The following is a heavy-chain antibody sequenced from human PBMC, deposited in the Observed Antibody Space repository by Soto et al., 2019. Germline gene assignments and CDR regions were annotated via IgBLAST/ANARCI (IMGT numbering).Heavy chain of an antibody. D-gene: IGHD3-3*01. CDR1: GFTFSSYS. J-gene: IGHJ4*02. V-gene: IGHV3-48*01. CDR3: ARFPPFGVVPGFDY. CDR2: ISSISSTI. Sequence: EVQLVESGGGLVQPGGSLRLSCAASGFTFSSYSMNWVRQAPGKGLECVSYISSISSTIDYADSVKGRFTISRDNAKNSLYLQMNSLRAEDTAVYYCARFPPFGVVPGFDYWGQGTLVTVSS.